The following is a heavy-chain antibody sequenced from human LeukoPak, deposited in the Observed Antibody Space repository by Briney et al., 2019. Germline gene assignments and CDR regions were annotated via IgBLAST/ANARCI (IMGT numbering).Heavy chain of an antibody. CDR1: GYSISSGYY. CDR3: ARQPGSFTYYDFWSGYYTLNWFDP. V-gene: IGHV4-38-2*01. D-gene: IGHD3-3*01. CDR2: IYHSGST. J-gene: IGHJ5*02. Sequence: SETLSLTCAVSGYSISSGYYWGWIRQPPGKGLEWIGSIYHSGSTYYNPSLKSRVTISVDTSKNQFSLKLSSVTAADTAVYYCARQPGSFTYYDFWSGYYTLNWFDPWGQGTLVTVSS.